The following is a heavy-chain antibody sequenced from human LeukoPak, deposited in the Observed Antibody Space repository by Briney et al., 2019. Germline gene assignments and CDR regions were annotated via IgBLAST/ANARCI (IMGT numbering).Heavy chain of an antibody. CDR3: ARHSNIYSGYDFIDY. CDR2: IYPGDSDT. V-gene: IGHV5-51*01. Sequence: GESLKIPCKGSGYSFTSYWIGWARQMPGKGLEWMGIIYPGDSDTRYSPSFQGQVTISADKSISTAYLQWSSLKASDTAMYYCARHSNIYSGYDFIDYWGQGTLVTVSS. J-gene: IGHJ4*02. D-gene: IGHD5-12*01. CDR1: GYSFTSYW.